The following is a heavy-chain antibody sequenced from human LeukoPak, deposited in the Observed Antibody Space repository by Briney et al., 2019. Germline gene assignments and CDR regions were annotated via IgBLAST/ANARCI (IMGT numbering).Heavy chain of an antibody. Sequence: SETLSLTCTVSGGSISNYYWSWIRQPPGKGLEWIGYSFYSGSTNYKPSLKSRVTISVDTSKNQFSPKLSSVTAADTAVYYCARAPRGIFGVVPDYWGQGTLVTVSS. D-gene: IGHD3-3*01. V-gene: IGHV4-59*01. CDR3: ARAPRGIFGVVPDY. CDR1: GGSISNYY. CDR2: SFYSGST. J-gene: IGHJ4*02.